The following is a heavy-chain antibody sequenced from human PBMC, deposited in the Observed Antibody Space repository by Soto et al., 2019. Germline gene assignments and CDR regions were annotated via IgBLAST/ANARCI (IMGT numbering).Heavy chain of an antibody. Sequence: SVKVSCKASGGTFSSYAISWVRQAPGQGLEWMGGIIPIFGTANYAQKFLGIVTITADKSTSTAYMELRSLRSEDTAVYYCARSTLAGYCSGGSCYYYFDYWGQGTLVTVSS. CDR2: IIPIFGTA. CDR3: ARSTLAGYCSGGSCYYYFDY. CDR1: GGTFSSYA. J-gene: IGHJ4*02. V-gene: IGHV1-69*06. D-gene: IGHD2-15*01.